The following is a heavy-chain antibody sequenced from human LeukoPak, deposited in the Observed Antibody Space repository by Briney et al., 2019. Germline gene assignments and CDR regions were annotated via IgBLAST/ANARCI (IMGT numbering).Heavy chain of an antibody. V-gene: IGHV1-2*02. J-gene: IGHJ4*02. CDR1: GYTFTSYA. CDR2: INPNSGGT. D-gene: IGHD3-22*01. CDR3: ARVKTMIIVVSLFDY. Sequence: ASVKVSCKASGYTFTSYAMNWVRQAPGQGLEWMGWINPNSGGTNYAQQSQGRLTMTRDTSISTAYMELSRLRSDDTAVYYCARVKTMIIVVSLFDYWGQGTLVTVSS.